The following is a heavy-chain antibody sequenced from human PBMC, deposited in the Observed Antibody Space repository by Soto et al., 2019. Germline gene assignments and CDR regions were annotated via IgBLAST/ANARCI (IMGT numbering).Heavy chain of an antibody. D-gene: IGHD3-22*01. J-gene: IGHJ4*02. V-gene: IGHV3-15*07. CDR2: IKSKTDGGTI. Sequence: EVQLVESGGGLVKPGGSLGLSCAASGFSFNIAWMNWVRQVPGKGLEWVGRIKSKTDGGTIDYAAPVKDRFTISRDDSKNTLFPEMNSVKTADTGVYYCNCEYYDSSGQKYWGQGTLVTVSS. CDR3: NCEYYDSSGQKY. CDR1: GFSFNIAW.